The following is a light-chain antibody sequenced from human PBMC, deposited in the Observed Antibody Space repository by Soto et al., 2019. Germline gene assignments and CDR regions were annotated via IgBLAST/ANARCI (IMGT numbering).Light chain of an antibody. Sequence: IQMTQSPSSLSASVGDRVTITCRASQGVSSYLAGCQQKPARAPTRLIYAASTKQSGVPSRFSGSGAGTDVTLTISCLQAEDFSTYYCQQYYSYPPTFGQGTKVDIK. V-gene: IGKV1-8*01. CDR2: AAS. CDR3: QQYYSYPPT. J-gene: IGKJ1*01. CDR1: QGVSSY.